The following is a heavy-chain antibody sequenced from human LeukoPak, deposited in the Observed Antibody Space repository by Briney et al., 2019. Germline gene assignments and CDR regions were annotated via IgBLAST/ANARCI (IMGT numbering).Heavy chain of an antibody. CDR2: IYYSGST. V-gene: IGHV4-31*03. J-gene: IGHJ4*02. CDR1: GGSISSGGYY. Sequence: SETLSLTCTVSGGSISSGGYYWSRIRQHPGKGLEWIGYIYYSGSTYYNPSLKSRVTISVDTSKNQFSLKLSSVTAADTAVYYCARAGISGSYYFDYWGQGTLVTVSS. D-gene: IGHD3-10*01. CDR3: ARAGISGSYYFDY.